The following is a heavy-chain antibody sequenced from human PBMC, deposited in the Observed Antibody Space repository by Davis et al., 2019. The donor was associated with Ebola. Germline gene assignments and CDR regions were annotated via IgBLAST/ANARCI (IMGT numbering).Heavy chain of an antibody. D-gene: IGHD3-9*01. CDR3: ARLRYLSGMDV. J-gene: IGHJ6*02. CDR1: GYIFTRYS. Sequence: ASVKVSCKTSGYIFTRYSIHWVRQAPGEGLEWVGWINGGNGDTKCLQKFQGRVTFTRDASASTAYMELSSLRSEDTAVYYCARLRYLSGMDVWGQGTTVTVSS. V-gene: IGHV1-3*01. CDR2: INGGNGDT.